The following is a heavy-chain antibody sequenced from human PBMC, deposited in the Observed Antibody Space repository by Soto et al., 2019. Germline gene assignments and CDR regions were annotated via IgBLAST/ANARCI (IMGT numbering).Heavy chain of an antibody. J-gene: IGHJ6*02. Sequence: QVQLVESGGGVVQPGRSLRLSCAASGFIFSNYGMHWARQAPGKGLEWVAVISYDGSNKYYADSVKGRLTISRDNSKNTLSLQMNSLSAEDSAVYYCAKDSCSSNACYQYDFGMDVWGQGTTVTVSS. D-gene: IGHD2-2*01. V-gene: IGHV3-30*18. CDR3: AKDSCSSNACYQYDFGMDV. CDR1: GFIFSNYG. CDR2: ISYDGSNK.